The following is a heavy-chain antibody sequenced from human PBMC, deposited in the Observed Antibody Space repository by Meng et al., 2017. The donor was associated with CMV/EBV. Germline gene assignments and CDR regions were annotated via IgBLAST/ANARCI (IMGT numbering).Heavy chain of an antibody. CDR1: GYTFTSYD. V-gene: IGHV1-8*03. CDR2: MNPNSGNT. D-gene: IGHD2-2*01. Sequence: ASVKVSCKASGYTFTSYDINWVRQATGQGLEWMGWMNPNSGNTGYAQKFQGIVTITRNTSISTAYMELSSLRSEDTAVYYCARDGGGYCSSTSCQDPYYHYGMDVWGQGTTVTVSS. CDR3: ARDGGGYCSSTSCQDPYYHYGMDV. J-gene: IGHJ6*02.